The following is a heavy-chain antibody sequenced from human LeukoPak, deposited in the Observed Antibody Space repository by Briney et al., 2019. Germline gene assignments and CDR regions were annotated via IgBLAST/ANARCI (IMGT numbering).Heavy chain of an antibody. CDR1: GFTFNDYV. V-gene: IGHV3-23*01. CDR3: AKDRSIGTYYTFDH. Sequence: GGSLRLSCAASGFTFNDYVMTWVRQVPGKGLEWVSSISAGGAMTYYADSVKGRFTVSRDNSKNTLYLQMSRLTAADTAVYNCAKDRSIGTYYTFDHWGQGTLVTVSS. D-gene: IGHD1-26*01. CDR2: ISAGGAMT. J-gene: IGHJ4*02.